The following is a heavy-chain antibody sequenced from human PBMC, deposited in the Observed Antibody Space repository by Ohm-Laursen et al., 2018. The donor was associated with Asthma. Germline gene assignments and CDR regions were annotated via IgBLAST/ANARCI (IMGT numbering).Heavy chain of an antibody. CDR2: GGSYYDGGLK. D-gene: IGHD3-3*01. J-gene: IGHJ4*02. CDR1: GFTFSSYA. Sequence: SLRLSCTASGFTFSSYAMNWVRQAPGKGLEWVAVGGSYYDGGLKYYADSVNGRFTVSRDDSKNTLYLQMNSLRPDDTAVYYCARDVMEWYLPAFDFWGQGTLVTVSS. V-gene: IGHV3-30-3*01. CDR3: ARDVMEWYLPAFDF.